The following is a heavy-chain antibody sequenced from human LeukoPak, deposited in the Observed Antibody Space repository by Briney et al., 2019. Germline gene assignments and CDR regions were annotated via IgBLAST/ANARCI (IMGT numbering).Heavy chain of an antibody. J-gene: IGHJ5*02. CDR2: FDPEDGET. CDR3: ATVGYYYGSGSFDNWFDP. V-gene: IGHV1-24*01. Sequence: ASVKVSRMVSGYTHTELSMHWVRQAPGKGREWMGGFDPEDGETIYAQKFQGRVTMTEDTYTDTAYMELSSLRSEDTAVYYCATVGYYYGSGSFDNWFDPWGQGTLVTVSS. CDR1: GYTHTELS. D-gene: IGHD3-10*01.